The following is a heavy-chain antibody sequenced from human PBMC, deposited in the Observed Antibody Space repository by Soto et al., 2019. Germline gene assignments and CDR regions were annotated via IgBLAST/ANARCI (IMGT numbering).Heavy chain of an antibody. CDR1: GFSFSNAW. D-gene: IGHD2-21*02. V-gene: IGHV3-15*07. CDR2: IKSSTDGGTT. J-gene: IGHJ4*02. Sequence: EVQLVESGGGLVKPGGSLRLSCAASGFSFSNAWMNWVRQAPGKGLEWVGRIKSSTDGGTTDYAAPVKGKFTISRDDSKNTLYLQMNSLKTEDTAVYFCTTQHLIEVVTAMHDYWGQGTRVTVSS. CDR3: TTQHLIEVVTAMHDY.